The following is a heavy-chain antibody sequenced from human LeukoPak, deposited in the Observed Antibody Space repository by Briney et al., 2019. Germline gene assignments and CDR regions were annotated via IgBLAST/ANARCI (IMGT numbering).Heavy chain of an antibody. Sequence: GGSLRLSCAASGFTFSTYSMNWVRQAPGKGLEWVSFISTGSSTIYYADSVKGRFTISRDNAKNSLYLQMNSLRDEDTAVYYCSRDQTPHYYDSSGYYRNDAFDIWGQGTMVTVSS. CDR1: GFTFSTYS. D-gene: IGHD3-22*01. CDR2: ISTGSSTI. V-gene: IGHV3-48*02. CDR3: SRDQTPHYYDSSGYYRNDAFDI. J-gene: IGHJ3*02.